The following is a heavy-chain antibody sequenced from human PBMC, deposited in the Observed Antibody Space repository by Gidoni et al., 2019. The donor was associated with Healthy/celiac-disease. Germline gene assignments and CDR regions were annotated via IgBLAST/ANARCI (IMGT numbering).Heavy chain of an antibody. CDR1: GFTFSSYA. J-gene: IGHJ4*02. CDR2: ISGSGGST. CDR3: AKHLIYDYIWGGSQYYFDY. Sequence: EVQLLESGGGLVQPGGSLRLSCAASGFTFSSYAMRWVRQAPGTGLEWVSAISGSGGSTYYADSVKGRFTISRDNSKNTLYLQMNSLRAEDTAVYYCAKHLIYDYIWGGSQYYFDYWGQGTLVTVSS. V-gene: IGHV3-23*01. D-gene: IGHD3-16*01.